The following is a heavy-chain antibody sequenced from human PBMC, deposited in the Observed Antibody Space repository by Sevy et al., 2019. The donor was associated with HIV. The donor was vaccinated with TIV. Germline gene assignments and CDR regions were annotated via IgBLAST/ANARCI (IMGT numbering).Heavy chain of an antibody. CDR2: IKEDGSAK. CDR1: RFTFKTYW. D-gene: IGHD1-26*01. V-gene: IGHV3-7*01. CDR3: ARDSPGYGGYSY. J-gene: IGHJ4*01. Sequence: GGSLRLSCAASRFTFKTYWMSWVRQAPGKGLEWVGNIKEDGSAKYYADSVRGRFTISRDNAKNSRYLQMSSLSVEDTAVYYCARDSPGYGGYSYWGQGTLVTVSS.